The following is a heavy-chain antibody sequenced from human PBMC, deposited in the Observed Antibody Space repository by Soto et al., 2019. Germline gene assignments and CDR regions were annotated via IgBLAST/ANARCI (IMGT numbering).Heavy chain of an antibody. CDR2: ISSSSSYI. V-gene: IGHV3-21*01. D-gene: IGHD4-17*01. Sequence: GGSLRLSCAASGFTFSSYSMNWVRQAPGKGLEWVSSISSSSSYIYYADSVKGRFTISRDNAKNSLYLQMNSLRAEDTAVYYCARDRYGYGDYWYFDLWGRGTLVT. CDR3: ARDRYGYGDYWYFDL. J-gene: IGHJ2*01. CDR1: GFTFSSYS.